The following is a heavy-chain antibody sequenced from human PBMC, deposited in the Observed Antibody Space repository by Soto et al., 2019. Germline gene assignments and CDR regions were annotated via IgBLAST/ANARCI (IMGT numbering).Heavy chain of an antibody. V-gene: IGHV3-21*01. Sequence: PGGSLKLSCAASGFTFSSYSMNWVRQAPGKGLEWVSSISSSSSYIYYADTVKGRFTISRDNAKNSLYLKMNSLRAEDTAVYYCARDQGSGDYNRPGGMDVWGQGTTVTVSS. CDR1: GFTFSSYS. CDR2: ISSSSSYI. J-gene: IGHJ6*02. D-gene: IGHD3-3*01. CDR3: ARDQGSGDYNRPGGMDV.